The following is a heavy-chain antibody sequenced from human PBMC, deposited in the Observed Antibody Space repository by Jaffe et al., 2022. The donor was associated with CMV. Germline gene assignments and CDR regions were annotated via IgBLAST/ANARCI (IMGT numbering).Heavy chain of an antibody. CDR2: IWYDGSNK. J-gene: IGHJ5*02. D-gene: IGHD3-10*01. CDR1: GFTFSSYG. Sequence: QVQLVESGGGVVQPGRSLRLSCAASGFTFSSYGMHWVRQAPGKGLEWVAVIWYDGSNKYYADSVKGRFTISRDNSKNTLYLQMNSLRAEDTAVYYCARDSYYGSGSYFVSTHDPWGQGTLVTVSS. CDR3: ARDSYYGSGSYFVSTHDP. V-gene: IGHV3-33*01.